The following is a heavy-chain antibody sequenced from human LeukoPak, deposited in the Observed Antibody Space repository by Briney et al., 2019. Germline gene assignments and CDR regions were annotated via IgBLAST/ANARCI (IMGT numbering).Heavy chain of an antibody. D-gene: IGHD1-26*01. J-gene: IGHJ3*02. CDR3: ARAPSRLHGSSRAFDI. CDR2: INHSGGT. CDR1: GGSFSGYY. Sequence: SETLSLTCAVYGGSFSGYYWSWIRQPPGKGLEWIGEINHSGGTNYNPSLKSRVTISVDTSKNQFSLKLSSVTAADTAVYYCARAPSRLHGSSRAFDIWGQGTMVTVSS. V-gene: IGHV4-34*01.